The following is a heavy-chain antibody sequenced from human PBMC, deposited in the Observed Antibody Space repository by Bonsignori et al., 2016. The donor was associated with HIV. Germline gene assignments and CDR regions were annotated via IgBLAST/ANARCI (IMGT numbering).Heavy chain of an antibody. CDR3: ARDSGYYGSGLADYYYYYMDV. Sequence: GGSLRLSCAASGFTVSSNYMSWVRQAPGKGLEWVSLIYSAGSTYYADSVKGRFTISRDNSKNTLSLQMNSLRAEDTAVYYCARDSGYYGSGLADYYYYYMDVWGKGTTVTVSS. J-gene: IGHJ6*03. D-gene: IGHD3-10*01. CDR1: GFTVSSNY. V-gene: IGHV3-66*01. CDR2: IYSAGST.